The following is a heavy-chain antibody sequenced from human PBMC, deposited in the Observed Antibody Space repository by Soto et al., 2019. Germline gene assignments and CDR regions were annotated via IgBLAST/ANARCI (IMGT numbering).Heavy chain of an antibody. CDR1: GGSINSNNYY. Sequence: SETLSLTCTVSGGSINSNNYYWAWIRQPPGKGLAWIASIYYDGSTYYNPSLKSRVTISIDTSKNQFSLRLRFVTAADTAIYYCAKVVVAATRHTDFDSWGQGTLVTVSS. CDR2: IYYDGST. V-gene: IGHV4-39*01. CDR3: AKVVVAATRHTDFDS. J-gene: IGHJ4*02. D-gene: IGHD2-15*01.